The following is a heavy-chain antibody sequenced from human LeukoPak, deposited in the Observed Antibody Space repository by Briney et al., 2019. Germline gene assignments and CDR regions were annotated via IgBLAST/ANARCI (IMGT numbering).Heavy chain of an antibody. D-gene: IGHD2-15*01. CDR1: GFTFSTYW. J-gene: IGHJ4*02. CDR2: IKQDESEK. CDR3: AREVGTCSGGTSYFRFDY. V-gene: IGHV3-7*01. Sequence: GGSLRLSCAASGFTFSTYWMSWVRQAPGKGLEWVANIKQDESEKYYVDSVKGRFTISRDNAKNSLYLQMNSLRAEDTAVYYCAREVGTCSGGTSYFRFDYWGQGTLVTVSS.